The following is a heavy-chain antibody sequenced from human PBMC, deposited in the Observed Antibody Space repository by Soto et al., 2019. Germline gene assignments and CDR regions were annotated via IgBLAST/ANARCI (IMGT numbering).Heavy chain of an antibody. D-gene: IGHD2-15*01. Sequence: GGSLRLSCAASGFTFSSYAMSWVRQAPGKGLEWVSAISGSGGSTYYADSVKGRFTISRDNSKNRLYLQMNSLGAEDTAVYYCAKGYCSGGSCYPGYYYMDVWGKGATVTVSS. V-gene: IGHV3-23*01. CDR2: ISGSGGST. CDR1: GFTFSSYA. CDR3: AKGYCSGGSCYPGYYYMDV. J-gene: IGHJ6*03.